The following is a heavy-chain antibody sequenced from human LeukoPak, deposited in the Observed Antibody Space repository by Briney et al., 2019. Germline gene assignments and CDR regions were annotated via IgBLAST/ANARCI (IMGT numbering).Heavy chain of an antibody. V-gene: IGHV4-34*01. CDR1: GGSFSGYY. CDR2: IYYSGSI. J-gene: IGHJ4*02. Sequence: PSETLSLTCAVYGGSFSGYYWSWIRQPPGKGLEWIGEIYYSGSIKYNPSLKSRVTMSVDTTKNQFSLKLSSVTAADTAIYYCARENPSGYYNRPIDYWGQGTLVTVSS. CDR3: ARENPSGYYNRPIDY. D-gene: IGHD3-22*01.